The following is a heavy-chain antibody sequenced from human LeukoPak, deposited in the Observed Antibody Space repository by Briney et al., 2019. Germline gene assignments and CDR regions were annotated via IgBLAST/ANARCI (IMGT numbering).Heavy chain of an antibody. D-gene: IGHD3-3*01. CDR2: IKQDGSEK. Sequence: PGGSLRLSCAASGFTFSSYWMSRVRQAPGKGLEWVANIKQDGSEKYYVDSVKGRFTISRDNAKNSLYLQMNSLRAEDTAVYYCARDYKSGYYGYYYYYYMDVWGKGTTVTVSS. V-gene: IGHV3-7*01. J-gene: IGHJ6*03. CDR1: GFTFSSYW. CDR3: ARDYKSGYYGYYYYYYMDV.